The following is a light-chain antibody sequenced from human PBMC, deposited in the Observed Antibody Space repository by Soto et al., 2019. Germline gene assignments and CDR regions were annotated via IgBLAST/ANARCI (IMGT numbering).Light chain of an antibody. Sequence: QSALTQPASVSGSPGQSITISCTGTSSDVGGYNYVSWYQQHPGKAPKLMIYEVNNRPSGVSNRFSGSKSGNTASLTISGLQAEDEADYYCCSYAGSPRYVLGTGTKLTVL. CDR1: SSDVGGYNY. J-gene: IGLJ1*01. CDR3: CSYAGSPRYV. V-gene: IGLV2-14*01. CDR2: EVN.